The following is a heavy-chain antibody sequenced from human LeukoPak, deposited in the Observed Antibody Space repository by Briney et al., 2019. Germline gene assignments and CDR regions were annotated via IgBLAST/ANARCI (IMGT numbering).Heavy chain of an antibody. Sequence: SETLSLTCTVSGDSISSFYWSWIRQPPGKGLEWIGCISDSGSINYNPSLQSRVTISIDASKNQFSLKLSSVTAADTAVYYCARHVYDFWSGYFPNWGQGTLVTVSS. D-gene: IGHD3-3*01. CDR1: GDSISSFY. J-gene: IGHJ4*02. CDR2: ISDSGSI. CDR3: ARHVYDFWSGYFPN. V-gene: IGHV4-59*08.